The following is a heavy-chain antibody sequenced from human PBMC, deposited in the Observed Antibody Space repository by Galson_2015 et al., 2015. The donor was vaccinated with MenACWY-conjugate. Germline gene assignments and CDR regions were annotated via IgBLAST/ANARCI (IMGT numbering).Heavy chain of an antibody. CDR2: ISASGGST. J-gene: IGHJ4*02. CDR1: GFTFSGYA. Sequence: SLRLSCAASGFTFSGYAVSWVRQAPGQGLEWVSGISASGGSTYYADSVKGRFTVSRDNSKDTLYLQMNSLRVEDTAMYYCAKDRSRGYGEYYFDYWGPGTPVTVSS. D-gene: IGHD5-12*01. CDR3: AKDRSRGYGEYYFDY. V-gene: IGHV3-23*01.